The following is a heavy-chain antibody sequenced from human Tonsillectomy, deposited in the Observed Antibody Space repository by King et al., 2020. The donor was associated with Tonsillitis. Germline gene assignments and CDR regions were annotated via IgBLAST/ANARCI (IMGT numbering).Heavy chain of an antibody. CDR2: ARNKANSYTT. CDR3: ARRGTYYAFDI. D-gene: IGHD1-26*01. V-gene: IGHV3-72*01. CDR1: GFTFSDYY. J-gene: IGHJ3*02. Sequence: EVQLVESGGGLVQPGGSLRLSCAASGFTFSDYYMDWVRQAPGKGLEWVGRARNKANSYTTEYAASVKGTFTISRDDSKNSLYLQMNSLKTEDTAVYYCARRGTYYAFDIWGQGTMVTVSS.